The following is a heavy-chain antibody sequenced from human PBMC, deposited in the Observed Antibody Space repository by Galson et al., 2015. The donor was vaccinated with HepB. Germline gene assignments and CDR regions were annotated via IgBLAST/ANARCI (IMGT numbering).Heavy chain of an antibody. V-gene: IGHV3-33*08. CDR3: ARDPNGSSGYWGPEIDY. CDR1: GFTFSSYG. Sequence: SLRLSCAASGFTFSSYGMHWVRQAPGKGLEWVAVIWYDGSNKYYADSVKGRFTIPRDNSKNTLYLQMNSLRAEDTAVYYCARDPNGSSGYWGPEIDYWGQGTLVTVSS. D-gene: IGHD3-22*01. CDR2: IWYDGSNK. J-gene: IGHJ4*02.